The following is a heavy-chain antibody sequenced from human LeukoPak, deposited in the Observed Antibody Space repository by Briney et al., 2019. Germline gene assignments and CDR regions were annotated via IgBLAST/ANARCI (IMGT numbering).Heavy chain of an antibody. V-gene: IGHV3-11*03. J-gene: IGHJ4*02. CDR3: ARWGGATSHFDS. Sequence: PGGPLRLSCAVSGITFSDHHMSWIRLAPGKGLKGISDIGQSRSYNYYADSVKGRFTISRDNAKNSVFLQMNSLRGEDTAMYYCARWGGATSHFDSWGQGTLVTVSS. CDR2: IGQSRSYN. D-gene: IGHD1-26*01. CDR1: GITFSDHH.